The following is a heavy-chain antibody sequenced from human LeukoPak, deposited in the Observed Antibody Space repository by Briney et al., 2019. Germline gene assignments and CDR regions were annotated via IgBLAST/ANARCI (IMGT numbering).Heavy chain of an antibody. V-gene: IGHV3-74*01. D-gene: IGHD6-13*01. Sequence: GGSLRLSCAASGFTFGNYWMHWVRQAPGKGLVWVSRINSDGINTSYADSVKGRFTISRDNAKNSLYLQMNSLRAEDTAVYYCARPRGSWFAFDIWGQGTMVTVSS. J-gene: IGHJ3*02. CDR3: ARPRGSWFAFDI. CDR1: GFTFGNYW. CDR2: INSDGINT.